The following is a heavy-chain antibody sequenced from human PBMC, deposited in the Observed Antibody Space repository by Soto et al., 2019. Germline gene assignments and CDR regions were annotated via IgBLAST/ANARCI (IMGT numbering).Heavy chain of an antibody. CDR2: MNPNNGNT. Sequence: QVQLVQSGAEVKKPGASVKVSCKASGYTFTSYDINWVRQATGQGLEWMGWMNPNNGNTGYAQKFQGRVTMTRNTSIRTDYMELSILRAEDTAVYYCARVQGYSSSWYRPDYWGQVTLVTVSS. CDR3: ARVQGYSSSWYRPDY. CDR1: GYTFTSYD. D-gene: IGHD6-13*01. J-gene: IGHJ4*02. V-gene: IGHV1-8*02.